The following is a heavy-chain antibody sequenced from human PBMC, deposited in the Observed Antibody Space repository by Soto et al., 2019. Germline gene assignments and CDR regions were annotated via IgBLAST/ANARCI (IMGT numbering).Heavy chain of an antibody. CDR2: ISAHTGNT. CDR1: GYTLSSYG. Sequence: ASVKVSCEASGYTLSSYGISWVRQAPGQGLEWMGWISAHTGNTDYAQKFQGRVTMTTDTSTSTAYMELRSLRSGDTAVYYCARVPTWYKAMDVWGKGTMVTVSS. CDR3: ARVPTWYKAMDV. J-gene: IGHJ6*03. V-gene: IGHV1-18*01. D-gene: IGHD1-1*01.